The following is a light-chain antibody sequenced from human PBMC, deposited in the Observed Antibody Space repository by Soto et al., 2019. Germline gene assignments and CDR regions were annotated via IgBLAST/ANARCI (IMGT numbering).Light chain of an antibody. V-gene: IGKV3-20*01. CDR3: QQYGSSPIT. CDR2: GAS. J-gene: IGKJ5*01. CDR1: QSVSNNY. Sequence: EIVLTQSPGTLSVSPGERSTLSCRSSQSVSNNYLAWYQQKPGQAPRLLIYGASSRATGIPDRFSGSGSGTDFTLTISRLEPEDFAVYYCQQYGSSPITFGQGTRLEIK.